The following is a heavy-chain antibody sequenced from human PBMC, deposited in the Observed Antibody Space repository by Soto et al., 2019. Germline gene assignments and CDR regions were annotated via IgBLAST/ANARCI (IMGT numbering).Heavy chain of an antibody. CDR1: GFTFSSYS. CDR3: ARVPGYDFWSGYRASYYYYGMDV. J-gene: IGHJ6*02. CDR2: ISSSSSYI. Sequence: LRLSCAASGFTFSSYSMNWVRQAPGKGLEWVSSISSSSSYIYYADSVKGRFTISRDNAENSLYLQMNSLRAEDTAVYYCARVPGYDFWSGYRASYYYYGMDVWGQGTTVTVSS. V-gene: IGHV3-21*01. D-gene: IGHD3-3*01.